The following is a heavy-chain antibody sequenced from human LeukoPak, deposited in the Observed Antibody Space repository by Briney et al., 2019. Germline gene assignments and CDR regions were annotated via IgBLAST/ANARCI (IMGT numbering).Heavy chain of an antibody. CDR2: ISSSGSTM. CDR3: ASTYDRICYPDDFDI. Sequence: PGGSLRLSCAASGFTFSNYEMNWVRNAPGKGLEWVSYISSSGSTMYYADSAQGRFTISRDNSKNPFYLQMNRLRAEDTALYYCASTYDRICYPDDFDIWGQGTMVTVSS. CDR1: GFTFSNYE. D-gene: IGHD3-22*01. V-gene: IGHV3-48*03. J-gene: IGHJ3*02.